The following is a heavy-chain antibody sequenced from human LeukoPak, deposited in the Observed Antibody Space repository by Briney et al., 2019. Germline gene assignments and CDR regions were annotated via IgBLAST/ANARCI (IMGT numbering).Heavy chain of an antibody. D-gene: IGHD3-3*01. CDR2: IRYDGSNK. V-gene: IGHV3-30*02. J-gene: IGHJ4*02. CDR3: AKDYDFWSDDKGYFDY. Sequence: GGSLRLSCAASGFTFSSYGMHWVRQAPGKGLEWVAFIRYDGSNKYYADSVKGRFTISRDNSKNTLYLQMNSLRAEDTAVYYCAKDYDFWSDDKGYFDYWGQGTLVTVSS. CDR1: GFTFSSYG.